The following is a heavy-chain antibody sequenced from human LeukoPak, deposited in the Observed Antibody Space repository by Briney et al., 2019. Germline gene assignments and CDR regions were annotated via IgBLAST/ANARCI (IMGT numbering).Heavy chain of an antibody. CDR2: ISAYNGNT. CDR1: GYTFTSYG. V-gene: IGHV1-18*01. CDR3: ARSLMVRGAICWLDY. D-gene: IGHD3-10*01. J-gene: IGHJ4*02. Sequence: ASVKVSCKASGYTFTSYGIGWVRQAPGQGLEWMGWISAYNGNTNYAQKLQGRVTMTTDTSTSTAYMELRSLRSDDTAVYYCARSLMVRGAICWLDYWGQGTLVTVSS.